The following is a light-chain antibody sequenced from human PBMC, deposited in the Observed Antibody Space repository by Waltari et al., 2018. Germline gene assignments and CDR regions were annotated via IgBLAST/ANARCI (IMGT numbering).Light chain of an antibody. J-gene: IGKJ2*01. Sequence: EIVLTQSPGTLSWSPGERATLSCRASQSVSSSYLAWYQRKPGQAPRLLIYGASIRATGIPDRFSGSGSGTGFTLTISRLEPEDFAVYYCQQYGGSPYTFGQGTKLEIK. V-gene: IGKV3-20*01. CDR1: QSVSSSY. CDR2: GAS. CDR3: QQYGGSPYT.